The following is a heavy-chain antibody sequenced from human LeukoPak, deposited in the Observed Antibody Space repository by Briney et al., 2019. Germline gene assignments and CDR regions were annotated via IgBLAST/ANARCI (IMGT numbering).Heavy chain of an antibody. CDR1: GFTFSSYE. Sequence: GGSLRLSCAASGFTFSSYEMNWVRQAPGKGVEWVSYISSSGSTIYYADSVKGRFTISRDNSKNTLYLQMNSLRADDTAVYYCARARATVTRISSFDIWGQGTMVTVSS. D-gene: IGHD4-17*01. CDR2: ISSSGSTI. CDR3: ARARATVTRISSFDI. V-gene: IGHV3-48*03. J-gene: IGHJ3*02.